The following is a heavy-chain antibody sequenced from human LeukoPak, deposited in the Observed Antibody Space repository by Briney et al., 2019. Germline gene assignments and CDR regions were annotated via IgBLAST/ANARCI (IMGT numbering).Heavy chain of an antibody. Sequence: PSETLSLTCTVSGGSISSYYWSWIRQPPGKGLEWIGEINHSGSTNYNPSLKSRVTISVDTSKNQFSLKLSSVTAADTAVYYCARESYSSGCDYWGQGTLVTVSS. CDR2: INHSGST. CDR3: ARESYSSGCDY. CDR1: GGSISSYY. V-gene: IGHV4-34*01. J-gene: IGHJ4*02. D-gene: IGHD6-19*01.